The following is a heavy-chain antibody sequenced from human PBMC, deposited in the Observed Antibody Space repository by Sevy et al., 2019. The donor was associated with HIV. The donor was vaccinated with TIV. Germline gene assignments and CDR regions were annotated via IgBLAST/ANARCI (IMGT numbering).Heavy chain of an antibody. CDR2: IIPILGTV. CDR1: GGTFSSYG. Sequence: ASVKVSCKASGGTFSSYGISWVRQAPGQGLEWMGGIIPILGTVNYAQKFQGRVTITADESTKTAYMELSSLRSEDTAVYYCARGDIVVVPAVPNYYYYGMDVWGQGTTVTVSS. J-gene: IGHJ6*02. CDR3: ARGDIVVVPAVPNYYYYGMDV. D-gene: IGHD2-2*01. V-gene: IGHV1-69*13.